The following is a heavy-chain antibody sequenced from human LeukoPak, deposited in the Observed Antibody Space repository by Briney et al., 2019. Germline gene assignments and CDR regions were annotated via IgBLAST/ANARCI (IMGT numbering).Heavy chain of an antibody. CDR1: GYTFTGYY. CDR2: INPNSGGT. D-gene: IGHD4-17*01. V-gene: IGHV1-2*06. Sequence: ASVKVSCKASGYTFTGYYMHWVRQAPGQGLEWMGRINPNSGGTNYAQKFQGRVTMTRDTSISTAYMELSRLRSDDTAVYYCARQRKVTTVTTTNWFGPWGQGTLVTVSS. CDR3: ARQRKVTTVTTTNWFGP. J-gene: IGHJ5*02.